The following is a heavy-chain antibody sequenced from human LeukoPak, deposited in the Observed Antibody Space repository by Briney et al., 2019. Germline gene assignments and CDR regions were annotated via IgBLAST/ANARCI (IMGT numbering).Heavy chain of an antibody. CDR3: ARSFYYWNGDY. Sequence: GIINPSGGSTSYAQKFQGRVTMTRDTSTSTVYMELSSLRSEDTAVYYCARSFYYWNGDYWGQGTLVTVSS. CDR2: INPSGGST. D-gene: IGHD1-1*01. V-gene: IGHV1-46*01. J-gene: IGHJ4*02.